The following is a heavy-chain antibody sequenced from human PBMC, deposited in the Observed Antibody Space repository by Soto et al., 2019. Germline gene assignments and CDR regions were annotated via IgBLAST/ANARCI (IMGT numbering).Heavy chain of an antibody. V-gene: IGHV3-23*01. Sequence: GSLRLSCAASGFTFSSYAMSWVRQAPGKGLEWVSSISGSAASTYFADSVKGRFTISRDNSKNTLYLQVNSLRAEDTAVYYCAKGQQLIDYWGQGTLVTVSS. CDR3: AKGQQLIDY. J-gene: IGHJ4*02. CDR1: GFTFSSYA. D-gene: IGHD6-13*01. CDR2: ISGSAAST.